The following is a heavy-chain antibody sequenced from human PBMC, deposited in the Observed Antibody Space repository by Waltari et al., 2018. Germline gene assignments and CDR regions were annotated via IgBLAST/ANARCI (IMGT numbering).Heavy chain of an antibody. V-gene: IGHV1-46*01. J-gene: IGHJ6*02. D-gene: IGHD2-21*01. CDR1: EYTFTSSY. Sequence: QVQLVQSGAEVKKPGASVKISCKTSEYTFTSSYIHWVRQAPGQGLEWMGIINPSGGSTIYAPKFQGRVTMTRDTSTSTVYMELSSLRSEDTAVYYCALDTGALWMDVWGQGTTVTVS. CDR2: INPSGGST. CDR3: ALDTGALWMDV.